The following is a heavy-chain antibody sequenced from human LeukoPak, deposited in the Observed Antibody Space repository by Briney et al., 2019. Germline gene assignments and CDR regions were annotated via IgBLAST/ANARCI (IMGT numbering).Heavy chain of an antibody. J-gene: IGHJ4*02. CDR3: ARGTDQPDDY. D-gene: IGHD2-2*01. V-gene: IGHV1-8*01. CDR2: MNPNSDNT. CDR1: GYTFTSYD. Sequence: ALVKVSCKASGYTFTSYDVHWVRQATGQGLEWMGWMNPNSDNTGYAQKFQGRLTMTSNTSISTAYMELSSLGSEDTAFYYCARGTDQPDDYWGQGTLVTVSS.